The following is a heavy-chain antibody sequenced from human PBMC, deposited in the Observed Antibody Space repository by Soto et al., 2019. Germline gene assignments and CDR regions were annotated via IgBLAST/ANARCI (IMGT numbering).Heavy chain of an antibody. CDR3: AREGPTYYYGSGPLDV. J-gene: IGHJ6*02. CDR1: GFTVSSNY. D-gene: IGHD3-10*01. Sequence: PGGSLRLSCAASGFTVSSNYMSWVRQAPGKGPEWVSVIHSGGNTYYADSVKGRFTISRDNSKNTLYLQMNSLRAEDTAVYYCAREGPTYYYGSGPLDVWGQRTTVTVSS. V-gene: IGHV3-53*01. CDR2: IHSGGNT.